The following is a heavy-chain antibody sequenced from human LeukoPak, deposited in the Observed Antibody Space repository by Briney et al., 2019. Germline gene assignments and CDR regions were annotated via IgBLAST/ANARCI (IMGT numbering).Heavy chain of an antibody. V-gene: IGHV1-18*01. CDR3: ARDTFNIVVVPAAPLMDV. CDR2: ISAYNGNT. CDR1: GYTFTSYG. J-gene: IGHJ6*03. Sequence: ASVKVSCKASGYTFTSYGISWVRQAPGQGLEWMGWISAYNGNTNYAQKLQGRVTMATDTSTSTAYMELRSLRSDDTAVYYCARDTFNIVVVPAAPLMDVWGKGTTVTVSS. D-gene: IGHD2-2*01.